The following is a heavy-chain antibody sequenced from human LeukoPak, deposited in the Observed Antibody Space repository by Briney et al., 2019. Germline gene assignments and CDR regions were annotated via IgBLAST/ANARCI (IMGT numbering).Heavy chain of an antibody. Sequence: GGSLRLSCAASGFTFSSYSMNWVRQAPGKGLEWLSYILHNSATIYYANSVKGRFTISRDNAKNSLYLQMNSLRAEDTAVYYCASGLGYSYGPGDYYFDYWGQGTLVTVSS. D-gene: IGHD5-18*01. J-gene: IGHJ4*02. CDR3: ASGLGYSYGPGDYYFDY. V-gene: IGHV3-48*04. CDR2: ILHNSATI. CDR1: GFTFSSYS.